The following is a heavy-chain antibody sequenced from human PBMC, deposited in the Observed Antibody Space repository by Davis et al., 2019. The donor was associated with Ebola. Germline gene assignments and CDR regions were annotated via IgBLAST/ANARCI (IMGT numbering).Heavy chain of an antibody. CDR2: ISSSGTTI. CDR3: AREEANIVVVPAATLYYYYGMDV. Sequence: GESLKISCAASGFTFSDYYMSWIRQAPGKGLESVSYISSSGTTIYYADSVKGRFTISRDNAKNSLYLQMNSLRAEDTAVYYCAREEANIVVVPAATLYYYYGMDVWGQGTTVTVSS. V-gene: IGHV3-11*01. D-gene: IGHD2-2*01. J-gene: IGHJ6*02. CDR1: GFTFSDYY.